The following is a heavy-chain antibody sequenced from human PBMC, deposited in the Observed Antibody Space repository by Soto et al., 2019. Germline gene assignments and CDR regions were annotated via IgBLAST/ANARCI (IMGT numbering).Heavy chain of an antibody. V-gene: IGHV4-38-2*01. CDR1: GYSINSGYY. D-gene: IGHD1-26*01. CDR3: VRVDRSGWRPIFFDS. J-gene: IGHJ4*02. CDR2: IYHSGNT. Sequence: SETLSLTCVVTGYSINSGYYWGWIRQPPGKGLEWIGTIYHSGNTFYNPSLKSRVTMSVDTSKKQLSLRMSSVTAADPGVYDCVRVDRSGWRPIFFDSWGQGALVTVSS.